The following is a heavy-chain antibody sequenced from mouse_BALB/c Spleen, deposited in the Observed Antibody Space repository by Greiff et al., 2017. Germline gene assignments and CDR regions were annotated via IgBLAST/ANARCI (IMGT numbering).Heavy chain of an antibody. CDR3: DRSARATAMDY. J-gene: IGHJ4*01. Sequence: VQLQQSGAELVRPGALVKLSCKASGFNIKDYYMHWVKQRPEQGLEWIGWIDPENGNTIYDPKFQGKASITADTSSNTAYLQLSSLTSEDTAVYYGDRSARATAMDYWGQGTTATVSS. CDR2: IDPENGNT. CDR1: GFNIKDYY. V-gene: IGHV14-1*02. D-gene: IGHD3-1*01.